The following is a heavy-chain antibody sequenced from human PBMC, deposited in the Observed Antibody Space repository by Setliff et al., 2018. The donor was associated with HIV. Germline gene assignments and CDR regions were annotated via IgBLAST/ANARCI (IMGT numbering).Heavy chain of an antibody. V-gene: IGHV1-69*05. CDR2: IIPIFGTA. CDR1: GGTFSSYA. CDR3: ARGPDDYGGDDGAFDI. D-gene: IGHD4-17*01. J-gene: IGHJ3*02. Sequence: GASVKVSCKASGGTFSSYAISWVRQAPGQGLEWMGGIIPIFGTANYAQKFQGRVTITTDESTSIAYMELSSLRSEDTAVYYCARGPDDYGGDDGAFDIWGQGTMVTV.